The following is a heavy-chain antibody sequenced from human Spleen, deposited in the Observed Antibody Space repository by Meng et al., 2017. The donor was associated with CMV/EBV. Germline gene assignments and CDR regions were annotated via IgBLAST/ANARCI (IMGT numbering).Heavy chain of an antibody. J-gene: IGHJ5*02. CDR3: AKDVRLGGNYGWFDP. V-gene: IGHV3-23*01. CDR1: GFSFSDYA. Sequence: GESLKISCAASGFSFSDYAMSWVRQAPGKGLEWVSAISGSGGSTYYADSVKGRFTISRDNSKSTLYLQMNSLRAEDTAVYHCAKDVRLGGNYGWFDPWGQGTLVTVSS. CDR2: ISGSGGST. D-gene: IGHD1-26*01.